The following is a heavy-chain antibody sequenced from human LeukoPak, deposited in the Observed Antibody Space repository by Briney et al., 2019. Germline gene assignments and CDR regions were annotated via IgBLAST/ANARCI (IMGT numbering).Heavy chain of an antibody. D-gene: IGHD3-9*01. CDR3: ARGAPLLRYFDWFRGNYYYYYMDV. V-gene: IGHV4-34*01. CDR1: GGSFSGYY. Sequence: PSETLSLTCAVYGGSFSGYYWSWIRHPPGKGLEWIGEINHSGSTNYNPSLKSRVTISVDTSKNQFSLKLSSVTAADTAVYYCARGAPLLRYFDWFRGNYYYYYMDVWGKGTTVTVSS. J-gene: IGHJ6*03. CDR2: INHSGST.